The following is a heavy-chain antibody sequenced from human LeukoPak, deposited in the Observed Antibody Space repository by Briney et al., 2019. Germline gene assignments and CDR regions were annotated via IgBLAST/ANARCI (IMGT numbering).Heavy chain of an antibody. CDR3: AKSIIIPTAPDGAFDL. D-gene: IGHD2-2*01. CDR1: GFTCSSYG. CDR2: ISGGGRTT. Sequence: PGGSLRLSCAASGFTCSSYGMSWVRQAPGKGLEWVSIISGGGRTTYYADSVRGRFTVSRDNSKNTLYLQMNSLRAEDAAVYYCAKSIIIPTAPDGAFDLWGRGTMVTVSS. V-gene: IGHV3-23*01. J-gene: IGHJ3*01.